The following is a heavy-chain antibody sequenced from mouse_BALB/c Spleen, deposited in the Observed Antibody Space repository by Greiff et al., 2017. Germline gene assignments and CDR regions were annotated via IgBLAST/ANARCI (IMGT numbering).Heavy chain of an antibody. V-gene: IGHV1S56*01. CDR2: IYPGNVNT. D-gene: IGHD1-2*01. Sequence: QVQLQQSGPELVKPGASVRISCKASGYTFTSYYIHWVKQRPGQGLEWIGWIYPGNVNTKYNEKFKGKATLTADKSSSTAYMQLSSLTSEDSAVYFCARGVRLVLFDYWGQGTTLTVSS. CDR3: ARGVRLVLFDY. CDR1: GYTFTSYY. J-gene: IGHJ2*01.